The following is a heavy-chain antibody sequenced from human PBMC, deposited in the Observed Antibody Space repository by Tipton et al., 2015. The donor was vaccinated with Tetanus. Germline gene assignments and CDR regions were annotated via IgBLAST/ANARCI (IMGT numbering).Heavy chain of an antibody. CDR3: AGVTAQLTELYFEH. Sequence: TLSLTCTVSGDSISSNYWSWIRQPAGKGPEWIGRIYINGRNNYNPSLKSRVTISMDRSENQITLKMTSVTAADTAVYYCAGVTAQLTELYFEHWGQGTQVTVSS. D-gene: IGHD1-1*01. CDR1: GDSISSNY. V-gene: IGHV4-4*07. J-gene: IGHJ1*01. CDR2: IYINGRN.